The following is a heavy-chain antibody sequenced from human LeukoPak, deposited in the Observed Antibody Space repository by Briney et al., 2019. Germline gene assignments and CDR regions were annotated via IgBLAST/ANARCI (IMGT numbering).Heavy chain of an antibody. CDR1: GFSLRSSE. CDR3: ARDTVNGPFVISLDL. Sequence: GGSLTLSCAASGFSLRSSEMNWVRQAPGKGPEWVAHINSADNVQYYTDSVRGRFTMSRDNAKDLLFLQMNSLRDDDTAVYYCARDTVNGPFVISLDLWGQGVLVTVSS. V-gene: IGHV3-48*03. CDR2: INSADNVQ. D-gene: IGHD2-8*01. J-gene: IGHJ5*02.